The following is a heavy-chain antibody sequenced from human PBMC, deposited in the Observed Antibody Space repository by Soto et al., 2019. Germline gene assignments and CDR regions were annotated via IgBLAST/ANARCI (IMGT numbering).Heavy chain of an antibody. CDR3: AKFDNYDFWSGYYLGGQSLNLDY. J-gene: IGHJ4*02. CDR2: ISGNGVST. CDR1: GFTFSSYA. V-gene: IGHV3-23*01. Sequence: GGSLRLSCAASGFTFSSYAMSWVRQAPGKGLDWVSAISGNGVSTYYADSVRGRFTISRDNSKNTLYLQMNSLRAEDTAVYYCAKFDNYDFWSGYYLGGQSLNLDYWGQGTLVTVSS. D-gene: IGHD3-3*01.